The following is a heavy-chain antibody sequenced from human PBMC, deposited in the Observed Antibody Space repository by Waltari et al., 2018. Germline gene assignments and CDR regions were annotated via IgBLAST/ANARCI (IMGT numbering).Heavy chain of an antibody. Sequence: QLVQSGAEVKKPGSSVKVSCKASGGTFSNFAISWVRQAPGQGLGGMGKTIPMFGVTDYEPKVQGRVTITADEHDSTSTAYMELGSLSSEDTAIYYCTRDIPSGYDSYWFDPWGQGTLVTVSS. CDR3: TRDIPSGYDSYWFDP. J-gene: IGHJ5*02. D-gene: IGHD6-25*01. CDR1: GGTFSNFA. CDR2: TIPMFGVT. V-gene: IGHV1-69*18.